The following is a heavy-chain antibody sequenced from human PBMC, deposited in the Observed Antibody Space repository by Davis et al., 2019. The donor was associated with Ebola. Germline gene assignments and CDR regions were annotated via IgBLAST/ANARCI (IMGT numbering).Heavy chain of an antibody. V-gene: IGHV4-59*01. D-gene: IGHD1-26*01. CDR3: AKGVTGSPRRALDS. CDR2: MYYSGST. J-gene: IGHJ4*02. CDR1: GGFLNGYY. Sequence: MPSETLSLTCSLSGGFLNGYYWSWVRQPPGKGLEWLGCMYYSGSTNYNPSLMSRVTFSMDTSNNHFSLRLKSVVDAGTAVYFCAKGVTGSPRRALDSWGPGTLVIVSS.